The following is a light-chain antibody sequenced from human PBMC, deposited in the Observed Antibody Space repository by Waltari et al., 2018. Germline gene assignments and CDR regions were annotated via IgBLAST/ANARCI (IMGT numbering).Light chain of an antibody. CDR3: QQYYGTPPYT. J-gene: IGKJ2*01. V-gene: IGKV4-1*01. Sequence: DIVMTQSPDYLAVSLGERATINCKSSQSVLYSSNNKNYLAWYQQKPGQPPKLLIYWASTRESGVPDRFSGSGSGTDFTLTISSLQAEDVAVYYCQQYYGTPPYTFGQGTKLEIK. CDR1: QSVLYSSNNKNY. CDR2: WAS.